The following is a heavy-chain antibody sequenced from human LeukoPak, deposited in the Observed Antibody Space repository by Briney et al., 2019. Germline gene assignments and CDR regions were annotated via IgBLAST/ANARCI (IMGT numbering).Heavy chain of an antibody. D-gene: IGHD1-26*01. J-gene: IGHJ3*02. CDR3: AGAWSRVDGFDI. Sequence: PWGSLRLSCAASGFTFSNYGMDWVRQAPGKGLGWVAFIRYDGSDKYYVDSVKGRFTISRDNSKNTLYLQMNSLRVEDTAVYYCAGAWSRVDGFDIWGQGTMVTVSS. CDR2: IRYDGSDK. CDR1: GFTFSNYG. V-gene: IGHV3-30*02.